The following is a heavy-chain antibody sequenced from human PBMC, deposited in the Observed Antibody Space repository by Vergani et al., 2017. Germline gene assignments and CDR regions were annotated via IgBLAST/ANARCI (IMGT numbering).Heavy chain of an antibody. V-gene: IGHV3-66*02. CDR1: GFTVSSNY. D-gene: IGHD3-10*01. CDR2: ISGSGGSK. CDR3: ARATEPLGENYGYIDY. J-gene: IGHJ4*02. Sequence: EVQLLESGGGLVQPGGSLRLSCAASGFTVSSNYMSWVRQAPGKGLEWVSAISGSGGSKYYADSVKGRFTISRDNSKNTLYLQMNRLRAEDTAVYYCARATEPLGENYGYIDYWGQGTLVTVSS.